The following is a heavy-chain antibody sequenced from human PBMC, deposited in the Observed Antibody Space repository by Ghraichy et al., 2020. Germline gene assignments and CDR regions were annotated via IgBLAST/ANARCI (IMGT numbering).Heavy chain of an antibody. CDR3: AREKQPGGAAAGTGY. Sequence: GGSLILSCEASGFTFGSYWMNWVRQAPGKGLEWVANIKQDGGETYYVDSVNGRFTISRDNAKNSLYLQMNSLRVEDTAVYYCAREKQPGGAAAGTGYWGQGTLVTVSS. CDR1: GFTFGSYW. CDR2: IKQDGGET. J-gene: IGHJ4*02. D-gene: IGHD6-13*01. V-gene: IGHV3-7*01.